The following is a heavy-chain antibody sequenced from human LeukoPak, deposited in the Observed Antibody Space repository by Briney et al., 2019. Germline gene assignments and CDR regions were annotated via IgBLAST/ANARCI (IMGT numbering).Heavy chain of an antibody. J-gene: IGHJ6*01. D-gene: IGHD1-26*01. CDR2: ISSSSSTI. Sequence: PGGSLRLSCAASGFTFSSYSMNWVRQAPGKGLEWVSYISSSSSTIYYADSVKGRFTISRDNAKNSLYLQMNSLRAEDTAVYYCARDRESGSHYYYYGMDVWGQGTTVTVSS. CDR1: GFTFSSYS. V-gene: IGHV3-48*01. CDR3: ARDRESGSHYYYYGMDV.